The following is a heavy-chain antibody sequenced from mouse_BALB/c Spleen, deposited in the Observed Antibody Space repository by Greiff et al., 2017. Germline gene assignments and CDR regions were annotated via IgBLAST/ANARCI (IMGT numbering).Heavy chain of an antibody. V-gene: IGHV2-6-7*01. D-gene: IGHD2-2*01. CDR1: GFSLTGYG. CDR2: IWGDGST. CDR3: ARDEGGLRHYWYFDV. Sequence: QVQLKESGPGLVAPSQSLSITCTVSGFSLTGYGVNWVRQPPGKGLEWLGMIWGDGSTDYNSALKSRLSISKDNSKSQVFLKMNSLQTDDTARYYCARDEGGLRHYWYFDVWGAGTTVTVSS. J-gene: IGHJ1*01.